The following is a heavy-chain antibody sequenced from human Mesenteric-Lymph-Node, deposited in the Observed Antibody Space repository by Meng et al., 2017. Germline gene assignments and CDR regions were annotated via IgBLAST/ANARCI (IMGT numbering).Heavy chain of an antibody. J-gene: IGHJ6*02. CDR2: INPSGGST. CDR1: GYTFTSYY. CDR3: ARAVAGIGNYYYYGMDV. Sequence: ASFMVSCKASGYTFTSYYMHWVRQAPGQGLELMRIINPSGGSTSYAQKFQGRVTMTRDTSTSTVYMELSSLRSEDTAVYYCARAVAGIGNYYYYGMDVWGQGKMVNVSS. V-gene: IGHV1-46*01. D-gene: IGHD6-19*01.